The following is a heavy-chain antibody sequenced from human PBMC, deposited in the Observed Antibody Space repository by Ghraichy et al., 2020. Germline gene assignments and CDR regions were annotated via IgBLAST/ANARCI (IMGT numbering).Heavy chain of an antibody. V-gene: IGHV2-70*11. CDR2: IDWDDDK. Sequence: SGPTLVKPTQTLTLTCTFSGFSLSTSGMCVSWIRQPPGKALEWLARIDWDDDKYYSTSLKTRLTISKDTSKNQVVLTMTNMDPVDTATYYCARSLGERMYSSGWYNYYYYGMDVWGQGTTVTVSS. CDR3: ARSLGERMYSSGWYNYYYYGMDV. CDR1: GFSLSTSGMC. J-gene: IGHJ6*02. D-gene: IGHD6-19*01.